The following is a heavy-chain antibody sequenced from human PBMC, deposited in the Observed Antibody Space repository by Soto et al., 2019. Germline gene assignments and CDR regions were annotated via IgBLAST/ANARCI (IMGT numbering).Heavy chain of an antibody. CDR3: ARDQGGEFLKGSGMDV. V-gene: IGHV4-59*01. Sequence: QVQLQESGPGLVKPSETLSLTCTVSGDSTSRYYWSWIRLSPGKGLEWIGYIYYSGETNYNPSVKSRVTISVDRTKNQFSLKLSSVTAADTAVYYCARDQGGEFLKGSGMDVWGQGTTVTVSS. CDR1: GDSTSRYY. D-gene: IGHD3-10*01. J-gene: IGHJ6*02. CDR2: IYYSGET.